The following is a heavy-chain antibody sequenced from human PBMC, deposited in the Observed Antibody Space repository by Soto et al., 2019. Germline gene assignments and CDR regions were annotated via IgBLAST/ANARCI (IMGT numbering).Heavy chain of an antibody. CDR3: AHSPEEWELLVWFDP. J-gene: IGHJ5*02. Sequence: QITLKESGPTLVKPTQTLTLTCTFSGFSLSTSGVGVGWIRQPPGKALEWLALIYWDDDKRYSPSLKSRLTITQDTSQNPVVPTKANLDPVETATYYCAHSPEEWELLVWFDPWGQGTLVTVSS. CDR1: GFSLSTSGVG. V-gene: IGHV2-5*02. D-gene: IGHD1-26*01. CDR2: IYWDDDK.